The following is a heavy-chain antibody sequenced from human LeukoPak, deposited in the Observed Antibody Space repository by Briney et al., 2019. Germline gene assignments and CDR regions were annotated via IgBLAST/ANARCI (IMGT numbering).Heavy chain of an antibody. V-gene: IGHV4-59*01. CDR2: IYYSGGT. D-gene: IGHD1-1*01. CDR3: ARALSDRGFNSGVSFLGIFEY. Sequence: SETLSLTCTVSGGSITNYFWTWIRQPPGKGLEWIGYIYYSGGTDYNPSLKSRVTISVDTSKNQFSLKLSSVTAADTAVYYCARALSDRGFNSGVSFLGIFEYWGQGTLATVSS. J-gene: IGHJ4*02. CDR1: GGSITNYF.